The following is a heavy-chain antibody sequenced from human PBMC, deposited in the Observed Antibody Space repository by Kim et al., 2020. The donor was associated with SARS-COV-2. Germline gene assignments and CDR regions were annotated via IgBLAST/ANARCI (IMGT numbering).Heavy chain of an antibody. CDR3: AGTAAAGKWVGY. Sequence: SETLSLTCAVSGGSISSSNWWSWVRQPPGKGLEWIGEIYHSGNTNYNPSLKSRVTISVDKSKNQFSLRLSSVTAADTAVYYCAGTAAAGKWVGYWGQGTLVTVSS. D-gene: IGHD6-13*01. J-gene: IGHJ4*02. V-gene: IGHV4-4*02. CDR2: IYHSGNT. CDR1: GGSISSSNW.